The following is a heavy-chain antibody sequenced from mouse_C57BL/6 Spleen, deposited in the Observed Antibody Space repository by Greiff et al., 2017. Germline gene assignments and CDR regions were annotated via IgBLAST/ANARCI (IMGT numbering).Heavy chain of an antibody. CDR2: IWRGGST. J-gene: IGHJ4*01. Sequence: VQLQQSGPGLVQPSQSLSITCTVSGFSLTSYGVHWVRQSPGKGLEWLGVIWRGGSTDYNAAFMSRLSITKDNSKSQVFFKMNSLQADDTAIYYCAKNGYDYDGDAMDYWGQGTSVTVSS. CDR1: GFSLTSYG. V-gene: IGHV2-5*01. D-gene: IGHD2-4*01. CDR3: AKNGYDYDGDAMDY.